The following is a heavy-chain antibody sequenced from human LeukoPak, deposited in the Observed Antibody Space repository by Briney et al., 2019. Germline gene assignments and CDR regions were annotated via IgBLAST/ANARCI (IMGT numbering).Heavy chain of an antibody. CDR3: ARATYYYDTSTSSGASDI. J-gene: IGHJ3*02. V-gene: IGHV3-30-3*01. D-gene: IGHD3-22*01. CDR2: ISYDGSNK. CDR1: GFAFNSYA. Sequence: PGGSLRLSCAASGFAFNSYAMHWVRQAPGKGLEWVAVISYDGSNKYYTGSVKGRFTISRDNSKNTLYLQMNSLRDEDTAVYYCARATYYYDTSTSSGASDIWGQGTMVIVSS.